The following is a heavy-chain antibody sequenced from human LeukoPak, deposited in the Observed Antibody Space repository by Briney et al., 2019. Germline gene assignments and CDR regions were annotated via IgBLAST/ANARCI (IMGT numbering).Heavy chain of an antibody. CDR1: GYTFTSYD. CDR3: GRGKSSGCDAFDI. D-gene: IGHD6-19*01. Sequence: ASVKVSCKASGYTFTSYDIHWVRQATGQGLGWMGWMNPNSGNTGYAQKFQGRVTMTRNTSISTAYMELSSLRSEDTAVYYCGRGKSSGCDAFDIWGQGTMVTVSS. J-gene: IGHJ3*02. CDR2: MNPNSGNT. V-gene: IGHV1-8*01.